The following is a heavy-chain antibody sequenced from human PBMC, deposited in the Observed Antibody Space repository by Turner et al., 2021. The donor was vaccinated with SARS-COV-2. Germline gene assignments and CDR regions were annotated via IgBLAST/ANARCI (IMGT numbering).Heavy chain of an antibody. CDR3: AKVGYSYAYPNLYFDY. CDR1: GFTFSSYG. Sequence: QVQLVESGGGGVQPGRSLRLSCAASGFTFSSYGMHWVRQAPGKGLEWVAVISYDGSNKYFADSVKGRFTISRDNSKNTLFLQMNSLRAEDTAVYYCAKVGYSYAYPNLYFDYWGQGTLVTVSS. CDR2: ISYDGSNK. V-gene: IGHV3-30*18. D-gene: IGHD5-18*01. J-gene: IGHJ4*02.